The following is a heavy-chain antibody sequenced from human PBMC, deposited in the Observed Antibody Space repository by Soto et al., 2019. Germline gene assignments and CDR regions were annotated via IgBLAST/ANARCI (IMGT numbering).Heavy chain of an antibody. CDR3: ASFTGYCTNGVCPHDAFDI. D-gene: IGHD2-8*01. CDR1: GGTFSIYT. Sequence: GVSVKGSWKAAGGTFSIYTSSWVRQANGKGLEWMGRIIPILGIANYAQKFQGRVTITADKSTSTAYMELSSLRSEDTAVYYCASFTGYCTNGVCPHDAFDIWAQGTMVTVSS. V-gene: IGHV1-69*02. CDR2: IIPILGIA. J-gene: IGHJ3*02.